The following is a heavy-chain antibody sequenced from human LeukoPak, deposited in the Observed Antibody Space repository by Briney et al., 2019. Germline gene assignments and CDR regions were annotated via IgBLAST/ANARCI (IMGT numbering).Heavy chain of an antibody. CDR2: INHSGST. V-gene: IGHV4-34*01. D-gene: IGHD2-15*01. CDR1: GGSFSGYY. CDR3: ARVSGGYVAY. Sequence: SETLSLTCAVYGGSFSGYYWSWIRQPPGKGLEWIGEINHSGSTNYNPSLKSRVTISVDTSKNQFSLKLSSVTAADTAVYYCARVSGGYVAYWGQGTLVTVSS. J-gene: IGHJ4*02.